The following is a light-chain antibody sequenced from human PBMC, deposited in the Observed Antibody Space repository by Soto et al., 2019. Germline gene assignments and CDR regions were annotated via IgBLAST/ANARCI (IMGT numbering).Light chain of an antibody. CDR3: QHSSLSPWT. Sequence: DIQMTQSPSSLSASVGDRVTITCRASQSIFNYLNWYQQKPGKDPKLLIFATSNLQSGVPSRFSGSGSGTEFTLTISSLQLEDFATYSCQHSSLSPWTFGEGTKVEIK. CDR2: ATS. J-gene: IGKJ1*01. CDR1: QSIFNY. V-gene: IGKV1-39*01.